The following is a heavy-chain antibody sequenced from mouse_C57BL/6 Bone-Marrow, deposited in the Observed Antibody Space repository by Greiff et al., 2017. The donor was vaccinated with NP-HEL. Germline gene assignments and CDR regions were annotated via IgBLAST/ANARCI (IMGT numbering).Heavy chain of an antibody. V-gene: IGHV7-3*01. CDR1: GFTFTDYY. Sequence: DVKLVESGGGLVQPGGSLSLSCAASGFTFTDYYMSWVRQPPGKALEWLGFIRNKANGYTTEYNASVKGRFTISRDNSQSILYLQMNALRAEDSATYYCARSPLYDGDYGFDYWGQGTTLTVSS. D-gene: IGHD2-3*01. CDR3: ARSPLYDGDYGFDY. CDR2: IRNKANGYTT. J-gene: IGHJ2*01.